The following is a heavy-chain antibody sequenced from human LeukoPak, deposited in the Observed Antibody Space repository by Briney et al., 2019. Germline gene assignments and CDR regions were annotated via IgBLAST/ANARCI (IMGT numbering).Heavy chain of an antibody. D-gene: IGHD3-3*01. Sequence: SETLSLTCTVSGGSISSYYWSWIRQPPGKGLEWIGYIYYSGSANYNASLKSRVTISVDTSKNQFSLKLSSVTAADTAVYYCARASSGGTYDFWSGRHRAHCYYYGMDVWGQGTTVTVSS. CDR3: ARASSGGTYDFWSGRHRAHCYYYGMDV. CDR1: GGSISSYY. CDR2: IYYSGSA. J-gene: IGHJ6*02. V-gene: IGHV4-59*01.